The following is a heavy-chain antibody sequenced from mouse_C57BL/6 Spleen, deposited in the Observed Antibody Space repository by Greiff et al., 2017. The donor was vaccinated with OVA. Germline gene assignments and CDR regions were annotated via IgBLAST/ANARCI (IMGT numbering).Heavy chain of an antibody. CDR1: GFTFSSYA. V-gene: IGHV5-9-1*02. CDR2: ISSGGDYI. D-gene: IGHD1-1*01. J-gene: IGHJ2*01. Sequence: EVQLQQSGEGLVKPGGSLKLSCAASGFTFSSYAMSWVRQTPEKRLEWVAYISSGGDYIYYADTVKGRFTISRDNARNTLYLQMSSLKSEDTAMYYCTRGGYGSSYPLYWGQGTTLTVSS. CDR3: TRGGYGSSYPLY.